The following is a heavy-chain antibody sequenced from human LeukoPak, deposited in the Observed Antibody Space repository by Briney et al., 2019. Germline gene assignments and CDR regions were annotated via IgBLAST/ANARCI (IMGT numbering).Heavy chain of an antibody. D-gene: IGHD3-9*01. CDR3: AVLRYFDLDV. Sequence: PGGSLRLSXAASGFTFSSYWMHWVGQAPGKGLVWVSRINSDGSSTSYADPVKGRFTISRDNAKNTLYLQMNSLRAEDTAVYYCAVLRYFDLDVWGKGTTVTVSS. CDR1: GFTFSSYW. J-gene: IGHJ6*04. CDR2: INSDGSST. V-gene: IGHV3-74*01.